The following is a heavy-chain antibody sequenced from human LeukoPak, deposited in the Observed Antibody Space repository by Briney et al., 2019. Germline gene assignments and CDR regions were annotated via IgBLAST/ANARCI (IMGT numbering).Heavy chain of an antibody. V-gene: IGHV3-21*01. CDR3: ARQYSSSWYYFDY. D-gene: IGHD6-13*01. CDR1: GFTFSSYS. J-gene: IGHJ4*02. CDR2: ISSSSSYI. Sequence: GGSLRLSCAASGFTFSSYSMDWVRQAPGKGLEWVSSISSSSSYIFYSDSVKGRFTISRDNAKNSLYLQMNSLRAEDTAVYYCARQYSSSWYYFDYWGQGTLVTVSS.